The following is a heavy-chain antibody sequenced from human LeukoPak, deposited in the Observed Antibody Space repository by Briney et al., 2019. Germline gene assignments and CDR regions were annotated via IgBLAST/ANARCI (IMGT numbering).Heavy chain of an antibody. D-gene: IGHD1-26*01. CDR1: GFTFSSYW. CDR2: INSDGSST. J-gene: IGHJ4*02. V-gene: IGHV3-74*01. Sequence: GGSLRLSCAAPGFTFSSYWMHWVRQAPGKGLVWVSRINSDGSSTSYADSVKGRFTISRDNAKNTLYLQMNSLRAEDTAVYYCARSRYSGSLDYWGQGTLVTVSS. CDR3: ARSRYSGSLDY.